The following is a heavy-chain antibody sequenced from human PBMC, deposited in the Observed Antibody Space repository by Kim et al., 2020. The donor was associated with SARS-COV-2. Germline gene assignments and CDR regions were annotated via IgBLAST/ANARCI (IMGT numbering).Heavy chain of an antibody. V-gene: IGHV4-34*01. Sequence: YNPSLKSRVTISVDTSKNQFSLKLSSVTAADTAVYYCARRGSGSYAYFDYWGQGTLVTVSS. D-gene: IGHD3-10*01. J-gene: IGHJ4*02. CDR3: ARRGSGSYAYFDY.